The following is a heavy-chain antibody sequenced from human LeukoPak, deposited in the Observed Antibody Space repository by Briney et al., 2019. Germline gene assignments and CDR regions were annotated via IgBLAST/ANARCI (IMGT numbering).Heavy chain of an antibody. J-gene: IGHJ4*02. CDR1: GGSFSGYS. V-gene: IGHV4-34*01. D-gene: IGHD5-18*01. Sequence: SETLSLTCAVYGGSFSGYSWNWIRQPPGKGLEWIGEVNHSGSTNYNPSLKSRVTMSVDTSTKHFSLKLSSVTAADTAVYYCAHDGFATGGSTAIGYWGQGTLVTVSS. CDR2: VNHSGST. CDR3: AHDGFATGGSTAIGY.